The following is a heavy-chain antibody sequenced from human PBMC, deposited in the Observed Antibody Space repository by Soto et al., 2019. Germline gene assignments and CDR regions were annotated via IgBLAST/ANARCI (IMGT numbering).Heavy chain of an antibody. J-gene: IGHJ6*02. CDR3: ARGRMGRNYYESTGSYPFYYYAMDV. CDR2: IYNSGSI. V-gene: IGHV4-31*03. D-gene: IGHD3-22*01. Sequence: PSEAVSLTCTASGGSINSGSYYWSWIRQNPGKALEWIGQIYNSGSIYYNPYLRSRITISGDTSKTQFSLRLSSVTAADTAVYYCARGRMGRNYYESTGSYPFYYYAMDVWGLGTTVTVSS. CDR1: GGSINSGSYY.